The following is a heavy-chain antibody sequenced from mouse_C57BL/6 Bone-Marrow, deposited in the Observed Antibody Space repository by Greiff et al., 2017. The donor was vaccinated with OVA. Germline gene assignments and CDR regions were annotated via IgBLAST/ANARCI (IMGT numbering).Heavy chain of an antibody. CDR2: IDPSDSET. D-gene: IGHD1-1*01. Sequence: VQLQESGAELVRPGSSVKLSCKASGYTFTSYWMHWVKQRPIQGLEWIGNIDPSDSETHYNQKFKDKATLTVDKSSSTAYMQLSSLTSEDSAVYYCARGSPFYYYGSSYWYFDVWGTGTTVTVSS. CDR1: GYTFTSYW. CDR3: ARGSPFYYYGSSYWYFDV. J-gene: IGHJ1*03. V-gene: IGHV1-52*01.